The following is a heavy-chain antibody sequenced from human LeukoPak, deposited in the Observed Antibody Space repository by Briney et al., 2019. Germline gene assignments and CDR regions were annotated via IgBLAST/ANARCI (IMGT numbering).Heavy chain of an antibody. CDR1: SGFFSRNGYY. Sequence: SETLSLTCTVSSGFFSRNGYYWGWIRLPPGKGLEWTGSILYSGTTYNNPSLKSRVTMSVDTSKNQFSLRLNSVTAADTAVYYCARHVGGGYWYFDYWGRGTQVTVSS. CDR3: ARHVGGGYWYFDY. CDR2: ILYSGTT. D-gene: IGHD2-15*01. V-gene: IGHV4-39*01. J-gene: IGHJ2*01.